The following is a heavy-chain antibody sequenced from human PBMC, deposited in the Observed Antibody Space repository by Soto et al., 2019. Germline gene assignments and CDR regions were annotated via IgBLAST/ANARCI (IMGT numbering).Heavy chain of an antibody. CDR2: FDPEDGET. CDR3: ATLIRDYGDYDWYFDL. D-gene: IGHD4-17*01. Sequence: ASVKVSCKVSGYTLTELSMHWVRQAPGKGLEWMGGFDPEDGETIYAQKFQGRVTMTEDTSTDTAYMELSSLRSEDTAVYYCATLIRDYGDYDWYFDLWGRGTLVTVSS. CDR1: GYTLTELS. V-gene: IGHV1-24*01. J-gene: IGHJ2*01.